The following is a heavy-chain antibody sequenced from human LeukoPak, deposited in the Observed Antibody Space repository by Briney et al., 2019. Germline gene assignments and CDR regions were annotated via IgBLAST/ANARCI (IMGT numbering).Heavy chain of an antibody. Sequence: GGSLRLSCAASGFTFSSYAMYWVRQTPGKGLEWVSGIFCSGGSTHYADSVKGRFTISRDNSKNTVYLQMHSLRAEDKAVYYCAKPTTGYSSGRFPGWPVDYWGQGTLVTVSS. CDR2: IFCSGGST. D-gene: IGHD6-19*01. CDR1: GFTFSSYA. CDR3: AKPTTGYSSGRFPGWPVDY. J-gene: IGHJ4*02. V-gene: IGHV3-23*01.